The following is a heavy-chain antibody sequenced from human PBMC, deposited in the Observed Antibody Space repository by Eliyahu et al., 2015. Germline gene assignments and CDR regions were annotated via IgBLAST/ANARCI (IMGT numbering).Heavy chain of an antibody. V-gene: IGHV3-11*01. CDR1: GFTLSXYY. CDR2: ISSGGSTI. J-gene: IGHJ6*02. Sequence: QVHLVESGGGLVKPGGSLRLSCXXXGFTLSXYYXNWIRQAPGKGLEWISYISSGGSTIYYADSVKGRFTISRDNAKNSLYLQMDSLRVEDTAVYYCAAPRVFAAGYYYGMDVWGQGTTVTVSS. CDR3: AAPRVFAAGYYYGMDV. D-gene: IGHD2-21*01.